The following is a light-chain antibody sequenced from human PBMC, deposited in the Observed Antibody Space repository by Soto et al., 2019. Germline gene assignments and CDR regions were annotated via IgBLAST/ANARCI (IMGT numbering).Light chain of an antibody. CDR3: QQSYSTLSWT. J-gene: IGKJ1*01. V-gene: IGKV1-39*01. CDR2: AAS. Sequence: DIQMTQSPSSLSASVGDRVTITCGTSQSISTYLHWYQQKPGKAPNLLIYAASTLQSGVPSRFSGSGSGTDFTLTISSLQPEDFATYYCQQSYSTLSWTFGQGTKVDIK. CDR1: QSISTY.